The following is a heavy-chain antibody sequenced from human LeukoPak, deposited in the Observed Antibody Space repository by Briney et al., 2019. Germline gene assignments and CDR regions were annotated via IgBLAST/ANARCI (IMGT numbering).Heavy chain of an antibody. J-gene: IGHJ4*02. CDR3: ARGLTFGGVTAQDY. CDR1: GGTFSSYA. Sequence: SVKVSCKASGGTFSSYAISWVRQAPGQGLEWMGGIIPIFGTANYALKFQGRVTITADKSTSTAYMELSSLRSEDTAVYYCARGLTFGGVTAQDYWGQGTLATVSS. D-gene: IGHD3-16*01. V-gene: IGHV1-69*06. CDR2: IIPIFGTA.